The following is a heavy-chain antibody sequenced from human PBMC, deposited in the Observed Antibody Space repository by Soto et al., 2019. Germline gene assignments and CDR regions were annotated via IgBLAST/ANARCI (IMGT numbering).Heavy chain of an antibody. V-gene: IGHV4-61*01. Sequence: XGTLSLTYTVSGGSFSSRNYYWSWIRQPPGKGLEWIGYLYYSGSTNYNPPLKSRVTTSADASKNQFSLKLSSVTAADTAVYYCARGWLPSPNLRFDPWGQGILVTVSS. CDR3: ARGWLPSPNLRFDP. CDR2: LYYSGST. D-gene: IGHD3-22*01. J-gene: IGHJ5*02. CDR1: GGSFSSRNYY.